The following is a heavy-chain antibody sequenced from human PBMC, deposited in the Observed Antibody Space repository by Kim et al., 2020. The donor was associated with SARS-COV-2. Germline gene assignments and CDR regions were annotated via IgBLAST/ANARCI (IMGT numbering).Heavy chain of an antibody. J-gene: IGHJ6*02. Sequence: GRFTISRDNAKNSLYLQMNSLRAEDTAVYYCASDSPRYSYGSYYYYGMDVWGQGTTVTVSS. CDR3: ASDSPRYSYGSYYYYGMDV. D-gene: IGHD5-18*01. V-gene: IGHV3-11*05.